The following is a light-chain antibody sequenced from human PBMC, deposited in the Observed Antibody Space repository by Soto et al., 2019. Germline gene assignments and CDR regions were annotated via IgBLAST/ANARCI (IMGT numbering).Light chain of an antibody. CDR2: DAS. CDR3: QQYHSYWT. CDR1: QNVRGR. J-gene: IGKJ1*01. V-gene: IGKV1-5*01. Sequence: DIPMTQSPPTLSASLPERVTIXRRTSQNVRGRVAWFQQKPGTASNLLIYDASSLESGVAQRFSGSGSGTEFTLTISSLQTDDFSTYYCQQYHSYWTFGQGTKVDIK.